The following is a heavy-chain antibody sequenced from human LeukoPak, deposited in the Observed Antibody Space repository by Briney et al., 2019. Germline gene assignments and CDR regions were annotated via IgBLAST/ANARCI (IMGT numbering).Heavy chain of an antibody. J-gene: IGHJ5*02. CDR2: IYHSGST. V-gene: IGHV4-38-2*02. CDR1: GYSISSGYY. D-gene: IGHD1/OR15-1a*01. Sequence: PSETLSLTCTVSGYSISSGYYWGWIRQPPGKGLEWIGSIYHSGSTYYNPSLKSRVTISVDTSKNQFSLKLSSVTAADTAVYYCARVRLRNTSGGLSWFDPWGQGTLVTVSS. CDR3: ARVRLRNTSGGLSWFDP.